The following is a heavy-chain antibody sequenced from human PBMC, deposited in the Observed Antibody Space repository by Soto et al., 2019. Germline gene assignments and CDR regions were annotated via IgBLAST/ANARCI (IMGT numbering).Heavy chain of an antibody. CDR1: GFSLSTSGVG. V-gene: IGHV2-5*02. D-gene: IGHD6-13*01. CDR2: IYWDDDK. J-gene: IGHJ4*02. CDR3: AHRHSSSRPFDY. Sequence: QITLKESGPTLVKPTQTLTLTCTFSGFSLSTSGVGVGWIRQPPGKALEWLALIYWDDDKRYSPSLKSRLTIXKXXAKNQVVLTMTNTDPVDTATYYCAHRHSSSRPFDYWGQGTLVTVSS.